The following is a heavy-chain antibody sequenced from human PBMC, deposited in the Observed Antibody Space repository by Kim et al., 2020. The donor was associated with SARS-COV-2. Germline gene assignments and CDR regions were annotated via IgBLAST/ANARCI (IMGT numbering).Heavy chain of an antibody. J-gene: IGHJ6*02. V-gene: IGHV4-39*01. CDR3: ARQQPTVPYIMDV. Sequence: SQTLSLTCDVSGGSINRNNYYWGWLRQSQGRGLEWIGNIYYSGKTYYNPSIKTRTPIFVDTSKNQFSLNLASVTATDTAVHYCARQQPTVPYIMDVWGQGTTVTVSS. D-gene: IGHD4-17*01. CDR2: IYYSGKT. CDR1: GGSINRNNYY.